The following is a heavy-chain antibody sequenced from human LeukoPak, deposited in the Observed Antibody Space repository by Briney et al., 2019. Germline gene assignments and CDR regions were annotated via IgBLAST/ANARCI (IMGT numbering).Heavy chain of an antibody. CDR1: GGSISSYC. CDR3: ARDRGTDGSDQLDP. V-gene: IGHV4-4*07. J-gene: IGHJ5*02. CDR2: ICSSGST. D-gene: IGHD3-10*01. Sequence: SETLSLTCTVSGGSISSYCWIWVRQPAEKGLEWIGRICSSGSTIYNPSLKSRVAMLSDMSNNQFSLRLSSVTAADTAVYYCARDRGTDGSDQLDPWGQGTLVTFSS.